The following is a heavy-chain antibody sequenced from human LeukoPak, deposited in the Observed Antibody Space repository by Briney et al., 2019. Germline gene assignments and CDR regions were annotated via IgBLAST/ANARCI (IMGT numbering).Heavy chain of an antibody. CDR3: ARLRDLYNVFDH. V-gene: IGHV4-59*08. CDR2: IYNSGST. CDR1: GGSISNYH. D-gene: IGHD3-16*01. Sequence: PSETLSLTCTVSGGSISNYHWSWIRQPPGKGLEWIGYIYNSGSTNSNPSLQSRAAISLDASKNQFSLKLTSVTAADTAVYYCARLRDLYNVFDHWGQGTLVTISS. J-gene: IGHJ4*02.